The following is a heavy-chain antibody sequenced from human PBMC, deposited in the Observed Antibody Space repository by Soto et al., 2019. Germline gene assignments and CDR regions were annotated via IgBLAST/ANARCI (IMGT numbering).Heavy chain of an antibody. CDR3: ARLAARSPLYYFDY. CDR1: GGSISSSSYY. D-gene: IGHD6-6*01. J-gene: IGHJ4*02. V-gene: IGHV4-39*01. CDR2: IYYSGST. Sequence: QLQLQESGPGLVKPSETLSLTCTVSGGSISSSSYYWGWIRQPPGKGLEWIGSIYYSGSTYYNPSLKSRVIIAVDTSKNQCSLKLSSVTAADTAVYYCARLAARSPLYYFDYWGQGTLVTVSS.